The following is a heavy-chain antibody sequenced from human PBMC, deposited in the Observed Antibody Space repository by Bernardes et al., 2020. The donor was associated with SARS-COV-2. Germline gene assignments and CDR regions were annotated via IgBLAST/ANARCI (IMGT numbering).Heavy chain of an antibody. Sequence: GGSLRLSCAASGFTFSSYGMHWVRQAPGKGLEWVAVISYDGGEKFYADSVKGRFTISRDNSKNTLYLQMNSLRAEDTAVYYCARASITIVPGPLGLGPWGYKYKGMDVWGPGTTVTVSS. CDR3: ARASITIVPGPLGLGPWGYKYKGMDV. J-gene: IGHJ6*02. V-gene: IGHV3-30*03. D-gene: IGHD1-20*01. CDR1: GFTFSSYG. CDR2: ISYDGGEK.